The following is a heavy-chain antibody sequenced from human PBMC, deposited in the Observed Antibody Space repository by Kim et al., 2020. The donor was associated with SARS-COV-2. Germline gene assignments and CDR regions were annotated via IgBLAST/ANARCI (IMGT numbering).Heavy chain of an antibody. CDR1: GGSFSGYY. CDR2: INHSGST. CDR3: ARGLVTRGLYYYYGMDV. Sequence: SETLSLTCAVYGGSFSGYYCSWIRQPPGKGLEWIGEINHSGSTNYNPSLKSRVTISVDTSKNQVSLKLSSVTAADTAVYYCARGLVTRGLYYYYGMDVWGQGTTVTVSS. J-gene: IGHJ6*02. V-gene: IGHV4-34*01. D-gene: IGHD2-21*02.